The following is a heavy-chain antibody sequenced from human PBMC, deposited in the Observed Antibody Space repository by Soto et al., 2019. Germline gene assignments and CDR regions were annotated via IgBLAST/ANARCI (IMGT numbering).Heavy chain of an antibody. D-gene: IGHD6-13*01. CDR1: VFTFSSYA. CDR2: ISGSGGST. CDR3: AKFLGYSSSWPLFDY. Sequence: GGSLRLSCAASVFTFSSYAMSWVRQAPGKGLEWVSAISGSGGSTYYADSVKGRFTISRDNSKNTLYLQMNSLRAEDTAVYYCAKFLGYSSSWPLFDYWGQGTQVTVSS. V-gene: IGHV3-23*01. J-gene: IGHJ4*02.